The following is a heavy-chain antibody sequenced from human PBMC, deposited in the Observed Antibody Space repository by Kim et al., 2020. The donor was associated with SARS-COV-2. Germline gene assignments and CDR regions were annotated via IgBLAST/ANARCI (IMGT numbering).Heavy chain of an antibody. J-gene: IGHJ4*02. CDR3: AAAGSGWYYYGSGSLLDLGY. D-gene: IGHD3-10*01. Sequence: SVKVSCKASGFTFTSSAVQWVRQARGQRLEWIGWIVVGSGNTNYAQKFQERVTITRDMSTSTAYMELSSLRSEDTAVYYCAAAGSGWYYYGSGSLLDLGYWGQGTLVTVSS. CDR1: GFTFTSSA. V-gene: IGHV1-58*01. CDR2: IVVGSGNT.